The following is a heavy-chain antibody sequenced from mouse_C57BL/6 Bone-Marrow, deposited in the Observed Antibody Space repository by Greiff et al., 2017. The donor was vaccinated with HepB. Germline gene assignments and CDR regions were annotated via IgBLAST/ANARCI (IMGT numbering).Heavy chain of an antibody. V-gene: IGHV2-5*01. Sequence: VQRVESGPGLVQPSQSLSITCTVSGFSLTSYGVHWVRQSPGKGLEWLGVIWRGGSTDYNAAFMSRLSITKDNSKSQVFFKMNSLQADDTAIYYFAKCDDGYLLGYFDVWGTGTTVTVSS. CDR2: IWRGGST. D-gene: IGHD2-3*01. CDR3: AKCDDGYLLGYFDV. J-gene: IGHJ1*03. CDR1: GFSLTSYG.